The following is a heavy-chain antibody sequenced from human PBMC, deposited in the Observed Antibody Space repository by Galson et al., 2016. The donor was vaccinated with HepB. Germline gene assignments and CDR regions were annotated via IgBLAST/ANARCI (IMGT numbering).Heavy chain of an antibody. CDR2: IVPMFGAA. D-gene: IGHD4-17*01. J-gene: IGHJ2*01. CDR1: GGTFSRSV. Sequence: SVKVSCKASGGTFSRSVTSWVRQAPGQGPEWMGMIVPMFGAAKYAQKFQDRVTITAHESTNIAYMELSSLRSEDAAVYYCARGLDYGDSYWYFDVWGRGTLLTVSS. V-gene: IGHV1-69*13. CDR3: ARGLDYGDSYWYFDV.